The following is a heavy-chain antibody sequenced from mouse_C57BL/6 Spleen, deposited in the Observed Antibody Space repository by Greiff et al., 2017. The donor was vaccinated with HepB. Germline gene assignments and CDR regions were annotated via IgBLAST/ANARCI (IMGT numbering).Heavy chain of an antibody. CDR3: ARSGSNPPGDY. D-gene: IGHD2-5*01. Sequence: VKLMESGAELARPGASVKMSCKASGYTFTSYTMHWVKQRPGQGLEWIGYINPSSGYTKYNQKFKDKATLTADKSSSTAYMQLSSLTSEDSAVYYCARSGSNPPGDYWGQGTTLTVSS. CDR1: GYTFTSYT. J-gene: IGHJ2*01. V-gene: IGHV1-4*01. CDR2: INPSSGYT.